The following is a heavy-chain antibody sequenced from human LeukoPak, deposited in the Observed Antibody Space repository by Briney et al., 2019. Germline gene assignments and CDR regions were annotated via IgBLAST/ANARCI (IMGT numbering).Heavy chain of an antibody. J-gene: IGHJ3*02. CDR2: ISHIGST. Sequence: WETLSLTCSVSGDSITGHYVTWIRQPPGNGLEWSGYISHIGSTNYNPSLKSRVTISVDTSKNQFSLKLTSVTAADTALYYCARDRISINALDMCGQGTMVTVSS. V-gene: IGHV4-59*11. D-gene: IGHD2-21*01. CDR3: ARDRISINALDM. CDR1: GDSITGHY.